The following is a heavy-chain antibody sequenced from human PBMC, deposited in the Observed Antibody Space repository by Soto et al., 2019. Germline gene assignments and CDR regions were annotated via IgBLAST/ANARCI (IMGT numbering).Heavy chain of an antibody. V-gene: IGHV3-23*01. Sequence: EVLLLESGGGLVQPGGSLRLSCAASGFSFSSYDMTWVRQAPGKGLEWVSVISGSGISTYYGDSVKGRFTISRDNSKNTLYRQMNSLRAEDTAVYFCAKLLSGAYFDYWGQGALVTVSS. D-gene: IGHD2-8*01. CDR1: GFSFSSYD. J-gene: IGHJ4*02. CDR2: ISGSGIST. CDR3: AKLLSGAYFDY.